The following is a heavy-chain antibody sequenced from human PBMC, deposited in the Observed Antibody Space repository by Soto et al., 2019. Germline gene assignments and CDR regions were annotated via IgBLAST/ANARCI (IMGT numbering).Heavy chain of an antibody. Sequence: SETLALTCTVPGGSISSSSYYWGWVLQPPGKGLEWIGSIYYSGITYYNPSLKSRFTISVDTSKNQFSLKMSSVTAADTAVYYCARQSGYCTNGVCYFYYWGQGTLVTVSS. CDR3: ARQSGYCTNGVCYFYY. D-gene: IGHD2-8*01. CDR2: IYYSGIT. J-gene: IGHJ4*02. V-gene: IGHV4-39*01. CDR1: GGSISSSSYY.